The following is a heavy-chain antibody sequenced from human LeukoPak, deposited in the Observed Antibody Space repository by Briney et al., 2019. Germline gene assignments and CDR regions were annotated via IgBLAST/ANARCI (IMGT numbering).Heavy chain of an antibody. CDR1: GFTFNSHA. D-gene: IGHD3-3*01. J-gene: IGHJ4*02. CDR2: IVGSGGSS. Sequence: GGSLRLSCAASGFTFNSHAMYWVRQAPGKGLEWVSGIVGSGGSSYYAESVRGRFTISRDNSKNPAYMQINSLRDDDTAVYYCAKTIFGYSGGRSPGGPFDYGGREPGVPVPS. CDR3: AKTIFGYSGGRSPGGPFDY. V-gene: IGHV3-23*01.